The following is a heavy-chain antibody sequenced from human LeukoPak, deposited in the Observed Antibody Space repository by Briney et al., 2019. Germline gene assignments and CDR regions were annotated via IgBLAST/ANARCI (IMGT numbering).Heavy chain of an antibody. V-gene: IGHV1-18*01. Sequence: ASVKVSCKASGNTFTNYGISWVRQAPGQGLEWMGWINPYNGNTKYVQKLQGRVTMTTDTSTSTAYMELRSLRAEDTAVYYCAKGPGVYDILTGYYNVRWFDPWGQGTLVTVSS. J-gene: IGHJ5*02. D-gene: IGHD3-9*01. CDR2: INPYNGNT. CDR1: GNTFTNYG. CDR3: AKGPGVYDILTGYYNVRWFDP.